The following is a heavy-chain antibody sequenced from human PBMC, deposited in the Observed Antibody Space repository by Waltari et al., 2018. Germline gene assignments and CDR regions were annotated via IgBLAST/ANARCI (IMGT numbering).Heavy chain of an antibody. V-gene: IGHV3-23*01. CDR1: GFTLGSHA. CDR3: VKDRGPHDPYNFYYGMNV. Sequence: DVQLLESGGGLVQPGGSLRLSCAAPGFTLGSHAMTLVRQSPGKGLGCVSAVASTGATYYADSVRGRFTSSRDNSKNTVFLQLDRLRVDDTATYFCVKDRGPHDPYNFYYGMNVWGQGTTVTVSS. J-gene: IGHJ6*02. CDR2: VASTGAT. D-gene: IGHD1-26*01.